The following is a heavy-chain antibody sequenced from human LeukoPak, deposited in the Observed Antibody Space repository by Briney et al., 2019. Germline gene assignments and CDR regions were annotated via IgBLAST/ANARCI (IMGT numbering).Heavy chain of an antibody. J-gene: IGHJ2*01. CDR1: GFTFSIYS. D-gene: IGHD1-14*01. Sequence: GGSLRLSCAASGFTFSIYSMNWVRQAPGKGLEWVSSISSSGTYIYYADSMKGRFTLSRDNAKNSLYLQMNSLRAEDTAVYYCARVSESEWNFDLWGRGTLVTVSS. CDR2: ISSSGTYI. CDR3: ARVSESEWNFDL. V-gene: IGHV3-21*01.